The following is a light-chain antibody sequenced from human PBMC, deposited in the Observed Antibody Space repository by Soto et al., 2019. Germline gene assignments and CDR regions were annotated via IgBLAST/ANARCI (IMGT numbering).Light chain of an antibody. Sequence: IQLTQSPSSLSLSLGDRATLCCRASQSVSSSYLAWYQRKPGQAPRLLIYGASSRATGIPDRFSGSGSGTDFTLTISRLEPEDFAVYYCQQYCSPLWTFGQGTKVDIK. CDR2: GAS. CDR1: QSVSSSY. J-gene: IGKJ1*01. V-gene: IGKV3-20*01. CDR3: QQYCSPLWT.